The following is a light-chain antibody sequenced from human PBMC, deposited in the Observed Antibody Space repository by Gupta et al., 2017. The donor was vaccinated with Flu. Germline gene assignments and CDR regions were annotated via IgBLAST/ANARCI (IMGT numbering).Light chain of an antibody. CDR2: DFT. J-gene: IGLJ2*01. Sequence: QSALTHPRSVSGSPGRSGTLPCTGTSRDICDYNYVSWYKQHTGKAPKLLIYDFTKRPSGVPGRFSGSKSGNTASLTISGLQAEDEADYHCCSFAGSYTLVFGGGTKLPVL. CDR3: CSFAGSYTLV. CDR1: SRDICDYNY. V-gene: IGLV2-11*01.